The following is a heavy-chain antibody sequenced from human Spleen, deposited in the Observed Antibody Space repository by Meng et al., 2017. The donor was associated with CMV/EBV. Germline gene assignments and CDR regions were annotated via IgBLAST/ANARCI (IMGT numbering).Heavy chain of an antibody. CDR2: IYYSGST. CDR1: GGSISSGDYY. D-gene: IGHD3-22*01. J-gene: IGHJ4*02. V-gene: IGHV4-30-4*08. Sequence: QGQLPELGPGLVKPSQTLSPTCTVSGGSISSGDYYWSWIRQPPGKGLEWIGYIYYSGSTYYNPSLKSRVTISVDTSKNQFSLKLSSVTAADTAVYYCARDMIVSGAFDYWGQGTLVTVSS. CDR3: ARDMIVSGAFDY.